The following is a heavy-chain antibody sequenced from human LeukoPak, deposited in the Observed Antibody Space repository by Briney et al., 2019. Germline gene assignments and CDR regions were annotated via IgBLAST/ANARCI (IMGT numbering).Heavy chain of an antibody. Sequence: GGSLRLSCAASGLTFSSHWMHWVRQAPGKGLVWVSRIANDGSSTTYADSVKGRFTISRDNAKNMLYLQVNSLRAEDTAVYYCARDSGYGSGLDLDYWGQGTLVTVSS. CDR2: IANDGSST. D-gene: IGHD6-19*01. CDR1: GLTFSSHW. V-gene: IGHV3-74*01. CDR3: ARDSGYGSGLDLDY. J-gene: IGHJ4*02.